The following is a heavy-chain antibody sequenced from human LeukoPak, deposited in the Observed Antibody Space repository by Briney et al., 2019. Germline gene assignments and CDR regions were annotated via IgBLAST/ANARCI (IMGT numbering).Heavy chain of an antibody. CDR3: ARVSGSYYHAFDI. Sequence: GSLRLSCAASGFTFSSYGMHWVRQAPGKGLEWVAVISYDGSNKYYADSVKGRFTISRDNSKNTLYLQMNSLRAEDTAVYYCARVSGSYYHAFDIWGQGTMVTVSS. CDR2: ISYDGSNK. D-gene: IGHD1-26*01. CDR1: GFTFSSYG. V-gene: IGHV3-30*03. J-gene: IGHJ3*02.